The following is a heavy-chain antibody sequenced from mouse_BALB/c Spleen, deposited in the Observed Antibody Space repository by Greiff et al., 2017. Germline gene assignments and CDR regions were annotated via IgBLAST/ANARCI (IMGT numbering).Heavy chain of an antibody. Sequence: QLQESGPGLVKPSQSLSLTCSVTGYSITSGYYWNWIRQFPGNKLEWMGYISYDGSNNYNPSLKNRISITRDTSKNQFFLKLNSVTTEDTATYYCARRYRAMDYWGQGTSVTVSS. V-gene: IGHV3-6*02. J-gene: IGHJ4*01. CDR2: ISYDGSN. CDR3: ARRYRAMDY. CDR1: GYSITSGYY. D-gene: IGHD1-1*01.